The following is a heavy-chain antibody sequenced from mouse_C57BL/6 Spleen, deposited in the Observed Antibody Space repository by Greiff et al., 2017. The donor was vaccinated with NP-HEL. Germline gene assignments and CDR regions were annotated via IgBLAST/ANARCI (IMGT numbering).Heavy chain of an antibody. CDR2: IDPSDSET. J-gene: IGHJ1*03. D-gene: IGHD1-1*01. CDR3: ARRGYGSSHWYFDV. Sequence: QVQLQQSGAELVRPGSSEKLSCKASGYTFTSYWMHWVKQRPIQGLEWIGNIDPSDSETHYNQKFKDKATLTVDKSSSTAYMQLSSLTSEDSAVYYCARRGYGSSHWYFDVWGTGTTVTVSS. CDR1: GYTFTSYW. V-gene: IGHV1-52*01.